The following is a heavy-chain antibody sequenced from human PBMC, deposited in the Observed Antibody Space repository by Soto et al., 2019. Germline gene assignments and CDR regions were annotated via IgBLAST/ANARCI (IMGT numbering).Heavy chain of an antibody. CDR3: ARRPYQWLSKTYAFDI. J-gene: IGHJ3*02. CDR1: GDSVSSNSAA. Sequence: SQTLSLPCAISGDSVSSNSAAWNWIRQSPSRGLEWLGRTYYRSKWYNDYAVSVKSRITINPDTSKNQFSLQLNSVTPEDTAVYYCARRPYQWLSKTYAFDIWGQGTMVTVSS. D-gene: IGHD6-19*01. CDR2: TYYRSKWYN. V-gene: IGHV6-1*01.